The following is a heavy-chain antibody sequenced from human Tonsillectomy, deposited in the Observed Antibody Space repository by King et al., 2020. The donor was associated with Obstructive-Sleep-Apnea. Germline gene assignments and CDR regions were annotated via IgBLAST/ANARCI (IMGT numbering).Heavy chain of an antibody. Sequence: VQLVESGGGLVKPGGSLRLSCAASGFTFSSYSMNWVRQAPGKGLEWVSSISSSSSYIYYADSVKGRFTISRDNAKNSLYLQMNSLRAEDTAVYYCARGGKGKYSGSYSGYWGQGTLVTVSS. D-gene: IGHD1-26*01. V-gene: IGHV3-21*01. J-gene: IGHJ4*02. CDR1: GFTFSSYS. CDR3: ARGGKGKYSGSYSGY. CDR2: ISSSSSYI.